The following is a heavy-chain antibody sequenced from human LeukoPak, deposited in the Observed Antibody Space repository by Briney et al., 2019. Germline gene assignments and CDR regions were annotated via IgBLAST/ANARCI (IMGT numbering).Heavy chain of an antibody. D-gene: IGHD1-26*01. CDR3: ARDRQSGSHLNFFDY. CDR2: TTFSGDST. J-gene: IGHJ4*02. V-gene: IGHV3-21*01. Sequence: GGSLRLSCAASGFTFNSYAMNWVRQAPGKGLEWVSSTTFSGDSTYYGDSVKGRFTVSRDNARNSPSLQMNSLRVEDTAVYYCARDRQSGSHLNFFDYWGQGALVTVSS. CDR1: GFTFNSYA.